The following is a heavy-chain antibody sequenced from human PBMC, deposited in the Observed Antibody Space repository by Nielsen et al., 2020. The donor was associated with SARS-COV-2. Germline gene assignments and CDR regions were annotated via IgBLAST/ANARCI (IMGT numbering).Heavy chain of an antibody. CDR2: INWNGGSI. CDR1: GFTFDDYG. J-gene: IGHJ4*02. Sequence: GESLKISCAASGFTFDDYGMSWVRQAPGKGLEWVSGINWNGGSIGYADSVKGRFTISRDNAKNSLYLQMNSLRAEDTALYYCAKESGESFDYWGQGTLVTVSS. CDR3: AKESGESFDY. V-gene: IGHV3-20*04. D-gene: IGHD3-10*01.